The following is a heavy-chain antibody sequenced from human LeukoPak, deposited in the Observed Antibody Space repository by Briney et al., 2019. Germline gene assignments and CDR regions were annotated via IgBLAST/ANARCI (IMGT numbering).Heavy chain of an antibody. V-gene: IGHV4-38-2*02. D-gene: IGHD3-22*01. J-gene: IGHJ4*02. CDR2: ILHTGST. Sequence: SETLSLTCTVSGDSISSGNYWGWIRQPPGKGLEWIGSILHTGSTYYNPSLKSRVTISVDTSKNQFSLKLSSVTAADTAVYYCATLGFSSGYYYYFDHWGQGTLVTVSS. CDR1: GDSISSGNY. CDR3: ATLGFSSGYYYYFDH.